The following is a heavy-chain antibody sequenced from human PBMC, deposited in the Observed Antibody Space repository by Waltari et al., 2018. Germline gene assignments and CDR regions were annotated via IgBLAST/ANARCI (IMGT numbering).Heavy chain of an antibody. J-gene: IGHJ6*02. V-gene: IGHV3-48*01. CDR2: ISSSSSTI. CDR1: GFTFSSYS. D-gene: IGHD2-2*01. Sequence: EVQLVESGGGLVQPGGSLRLSCAASGFTFSSYSMNWVRQAPGKGLAWVSYISSSSSTIYYADSVKGRFTISRDNAKNSLYLQMNSLRAEDTAVYYCAREEDCSSTSCYETYYYYGMDVWGQGTTVTVSS. CDR3: AREEDCSSTSCYETYYYYGMDV.